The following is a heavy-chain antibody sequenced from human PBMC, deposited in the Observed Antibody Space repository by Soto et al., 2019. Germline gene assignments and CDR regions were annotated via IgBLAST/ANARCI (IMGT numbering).Heavy chain of an antibody. V-gene: IGHV4-30-2*05. J-gene: IGHJ4*02. CDR3: AREARYSSGFFDY. CDR1: GGSISSGGYS. D-gene: IGHD6-19*01. Sequence: SETLSLTCAVSGGSISSGGYSWSWIRQPPGKGLEWIGYIYHSGSTYYNPSLKNRVTISVDTSKNQFSLKLSSVTAADTAVYYCAREARYSSGFFDYWGQGTLVTVSS. CDR2: IYHSGST.